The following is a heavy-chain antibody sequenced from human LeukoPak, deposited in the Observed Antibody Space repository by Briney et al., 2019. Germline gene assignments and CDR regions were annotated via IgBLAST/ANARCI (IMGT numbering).Heavy chain of an antibody. Sequence: PSETLSLTCTVSGGSISSSSYYWGWIRQPPGKGLEWIGSIYYSGSTYYNPSLKSRVTISVDTSKNQFSLKLSSVTAADTAVYYCARGPPRKSSLGYWGQGTLVTVSS. CDR2: IYYSGST. CDR1: GGSISSSSYY. V-gene: IGHV4-39*01. CDR3: ARGPPRKSSLGY. J-gene: IGHJ4*02. D-gene: IGHD1-26*01.